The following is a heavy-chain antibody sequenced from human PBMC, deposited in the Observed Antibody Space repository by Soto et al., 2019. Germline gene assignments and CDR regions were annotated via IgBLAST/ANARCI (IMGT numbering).Heavy chain of an antibody. Sequence: EVQLVESGGGLVQPGGSLKLSCAASRFTFSGSAMHWVRQASGKGLEWVGRIRGKANSYATAYAVSVKGKFTISRDDSRNTAYLQMNSLKTEDTAVYYCARAIYDFWSGHPKGLDYWGQGTVVTVSS. CDR1: RFTFSGSA. J-gene: IGHJ4*02. CDR2: IRGKANSYAT. V-gene: IGHV3-73*02. D-gene: IGHD3-3*01. CDR3: ARAIYDFWSGHPKGLDY.